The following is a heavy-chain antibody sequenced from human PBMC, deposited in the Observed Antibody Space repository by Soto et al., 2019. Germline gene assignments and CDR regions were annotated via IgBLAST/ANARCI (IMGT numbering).Heavy chain of an antibody. CDR3: ARGSSGYISSWYYFDY. CDR1: GFTFTDYA. Sequence: GESLKISCAASGFTFTDYALSWVLQAPWKGLEWVATISGIGGSTYLADSVKGRLSISRDNSKNTVSLLMNSLRAEDTAVYFCARGSSGYISSWYYFDYWGRGTLVTVSS. V-gene: IGHV3-23*01. J-gene: IGHJ4*02. D-gene: IGHD6-13*01. CDR2: ISGIGGST.